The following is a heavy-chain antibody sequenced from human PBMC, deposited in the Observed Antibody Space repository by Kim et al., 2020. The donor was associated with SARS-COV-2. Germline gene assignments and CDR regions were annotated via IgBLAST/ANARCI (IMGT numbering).Heavy chain of an antibody. V-gene: IGHV3-66*01. Sequence: GGSLRLSCAASGFTVSSNYMRWVRQAPGKGLEWVSVIYSGGSTYYADSVKGRFTNSRDNSKNTLYLQMNSLRAEDTAVYYCARESRGYYYDGSGYYYETFCTWGQGTPGTVSS. CDR3: ARESRGYYYDGSGYYYETFCT. CDR1: GFTVSSNY. CDR2: IYSGGST. J-gene: IGHJ3*02. D-gene: IGHD3-22*01.